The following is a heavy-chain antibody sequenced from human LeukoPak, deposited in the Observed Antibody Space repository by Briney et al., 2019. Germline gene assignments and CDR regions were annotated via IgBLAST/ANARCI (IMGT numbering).Heavy chain of an antibody. D-gene: IGHD6-19*01. CDR1: GFTISTSW. J-gene: IGHJ4*02. CDR2: IKEDGSWK. Sequence: PGGSLRLTCAASGFTISTSWMGWVRQAPGEGLEWVANIKEDGSWKHYAVSVQGRFTISRDNAKNSLYLQMNSLRAEDTAVYYCAMDRGWDHGDSWGQGTLVTVSS. CDR3: AMDRGWDHGDS. V-gene: IGHV3-7*04.